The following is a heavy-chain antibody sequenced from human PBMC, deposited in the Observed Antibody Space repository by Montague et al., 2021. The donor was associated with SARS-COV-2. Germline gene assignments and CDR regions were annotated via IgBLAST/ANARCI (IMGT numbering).Heavy chain of an antibody. CDR3: ARQPRCSRFFGPVDF. V-gene: IGHV4-59*02. CDR2: VFCNKAT. Sequence: SETLSLTCTVSGGSVTSSYWSWIRQPPGMGLEWVGYVFCNKATNFNPPLKSRVTISVDTSKKHFSLRLTSVTAADTALYYCARQPRCSRFFGPVDFWGQGTLVTVSS. CDR1: GGSVTSSY. D-gene: IGHD3-3*01. J-gene: IGHJ4*02.